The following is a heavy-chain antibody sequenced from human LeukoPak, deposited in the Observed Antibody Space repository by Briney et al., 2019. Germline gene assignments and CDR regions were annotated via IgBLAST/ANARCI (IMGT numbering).Heavy chain of an antibody. CDR2: IYYTGST. V-gene: IGHV4-31*03. CDR1: GGSISSGGSY. J-gene: IGHJ3*02. Sequence: PSETLSLACTVSGGSISSGGSYWSWIRQHPGKGLEWIGYIYYTGSTYYNPSLKSRVTISVDTSKNQFSLKLGSVTAADTAVYYCARAPLSSGSYNTFDIWAKGQWSPSLQ. D-gene: IGHD3-10*01. CDR3: ARAPLSSGSYNTFDI.